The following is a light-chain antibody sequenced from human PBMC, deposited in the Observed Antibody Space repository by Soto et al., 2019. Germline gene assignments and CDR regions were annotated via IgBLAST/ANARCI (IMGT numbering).Light chain of an antibody. CDR2: HSS. CDR1: QGVSTS. J-gene: IGKJ5*01. CDR3: QERSNRPQIT. V-gene: IGKV3-11*01. Sequence: EIVLTQSPATLSLSPGERATLSCRASQGVSTSVAWYQHKPGQAPSLLIYHSSNMSTGTPARSSGSVSGTDFTLTISSLEPEDFEVYYCQERSNRPQITFGQGTRLEIK.